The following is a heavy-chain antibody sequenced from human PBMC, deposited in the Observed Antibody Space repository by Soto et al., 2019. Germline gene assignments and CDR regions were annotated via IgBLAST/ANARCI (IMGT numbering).Heavy chain of an antibody. CDR2: MNPNSGNT. Sequence: ASVKVSCKASGYTFTSYDINWVRQATGQGLEWMGWMNPNSGNTGYAQKFQGRVTMTRNTSISTAYMELSSLRSEDTAVYYCARGNEDYGDSKYYYYYMDVWGKGTTVTVSS. CDR1: GYTFTSYD. J-gene: IGHJ6*03. D-gene: IGHD4-17*01. CDR3: ARGNEDYGDSKYYYYYMDV. V-gene: IGHV1-8*01.